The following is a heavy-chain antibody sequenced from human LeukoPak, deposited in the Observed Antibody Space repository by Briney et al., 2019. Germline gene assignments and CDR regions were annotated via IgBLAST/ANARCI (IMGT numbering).Heavy chain of an antibody. J-gene: IGHJ6*03. D-gene: IGHD5-12*01. CDR3: ARGLSGYDSKRYYYYMDV. V-gene: IGHV3-48*04. CDR1: GFTFSSYC. Sequence: GGSLRLSWAAAGFTFSSYCMNWVRQARGKGLEWVSYISSRISTIYYADSVKGRFTLSRDNAKNSLYLQMNSLRAEDTAVYYCARGLSGYDSKRYYYYMDVWGKGTTVTVSS. CDR2: ISSRISTI.